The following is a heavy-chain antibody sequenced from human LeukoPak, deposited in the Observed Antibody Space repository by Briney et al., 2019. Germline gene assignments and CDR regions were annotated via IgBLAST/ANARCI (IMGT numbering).Heavy chain of an antibody. CDR2: MYTSGST. D-gene: IGHD6-13*01. CDR1: GGSISGSY. Sequence: SETLSLTCTVSGGSISGSYWSWIRQPAGKGLEWIGRMYTSGSTNYSPSLKSRVTMSVDTSKNQFSLTVTSVTAADTAVYYCARDRGGGIAVAGHYYYHGMDVWGQGTTVTVSS. CDR3: ARDRGGGIAVAGHYYYHGMDV. V-gene: IGHV4-4*07. J-gene: IGHJ6*02.